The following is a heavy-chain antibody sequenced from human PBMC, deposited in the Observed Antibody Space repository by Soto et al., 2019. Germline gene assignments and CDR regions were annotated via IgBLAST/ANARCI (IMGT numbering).Heavy chain of an antibody. D-gene: IGHD4-17*01. V-gene: IGHV1-46*01. Sequence: QVQLVQSGAEVKKPGASVKVSCKASGYTFTSYYMHWVRQAPGQGLEWLGIINPSGGSTSYAQKFQGRVTMTRDTSTSTVYMELSSLRSEDTAVYYCASEPTVGDYVRLFDYWGQGTLFTVSA. CDR3: ASEPTVGDYVRLFDY. J-gene: IGHJ4*02. CDR2: INPSGGST. CDR1: GYTFTSYY.